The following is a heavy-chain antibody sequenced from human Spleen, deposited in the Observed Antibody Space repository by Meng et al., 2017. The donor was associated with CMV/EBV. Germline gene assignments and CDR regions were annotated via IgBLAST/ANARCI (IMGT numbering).Heavy chain of an antibody. CDR1: GYSFTSYW. CDR3: ARQYVGNSNGMDV. D-gene: IGHD1-7*01. J-gene: IGHJ6*02. Sequence: GESLKISCKGSGYSFTSYWIGWVRQMPGKGLEWMAIIYPGDSDTRYSPSFQGQVTISADKSINTAYLQWNSLKASDTAMYYCARQYVGNSNGMDVWGQGTTVTVSS. V-gene: IGHV5-51*01. CDR2: IYPGDSDT.